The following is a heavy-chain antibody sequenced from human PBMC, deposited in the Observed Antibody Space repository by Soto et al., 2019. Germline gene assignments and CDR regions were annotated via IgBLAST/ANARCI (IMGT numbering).Heavy chain of an antibody. J-gene: IGHJ4*02. CDR3: ASLEMATMQA. CDR1: GFNFSTYA. CDR2: ISSSDSAI. V-gene: IGHV3-48*03. D-gene: IGHD3-3*01. Sequence: EVQLLESGGGLVQPGGSLRLSCAASGFNFSTYAMSWVRQAPGKGLEWVSYISSSDSAIYYADSVKGRFTISRDNPKNALYLQMNSLRAEDTAVSYCASLEMATMQAWGQATLVTVSS.